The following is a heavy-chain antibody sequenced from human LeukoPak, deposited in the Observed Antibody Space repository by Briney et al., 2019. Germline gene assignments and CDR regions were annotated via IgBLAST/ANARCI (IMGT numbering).Heavy chain of an antibody. CDR1: GGSISSYY. D-gene: IGHD1-26*01. J-gene: IGHJ4*02. CDR2: IYTSGST. Sequence: PSETLSLTCTISGGSISSYYWSWIRQPAGKGLEWIGRIYTSGSTNYNPSLKSRVTMSVDTSKNQFSLKLSSVTAADTAVYYCARDLRSGSSPIFDYWGQGTLVTVSS. V-gene: IGHV4-4*07. CDR3: ARDLRSGSSPIFDY.